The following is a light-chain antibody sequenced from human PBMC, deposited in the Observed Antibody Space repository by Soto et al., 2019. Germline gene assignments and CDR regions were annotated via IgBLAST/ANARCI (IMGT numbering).Light chain of an antibody. Sequence: QSALAQPASVSGSLELSVTISCTGTSSDVGTYNLVSWYQQHPGKAPKLIIYEVAERPSGVSNRFSGSKFGNTASLTISGLLPEDEADYYCCSYGGSSALPYVFGAGTKFTVL. CDR2: EVA. CDR1: SSDVGTYNL. CDR3: CSYGGSSALPYV. V-gene: IGLV2-23*02. J-gene: IGLJ1*01.